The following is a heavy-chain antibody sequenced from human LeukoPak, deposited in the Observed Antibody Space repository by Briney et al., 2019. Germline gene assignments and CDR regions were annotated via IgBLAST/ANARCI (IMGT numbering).Heavy chain of an antibody. D-gene: IGHD2-2*01. CDR2: TSHSGSA. J-gene: IGHJ3*01. CDR1: GGSFNGYY. Sequence: SETLSLTCAVYGGSFNGYYWSWIRQSPGKGLEWIGETSHSGSANYNPSLESRLSISVDTSKKQFSLKLTSVTAADTAVYFCARKYCSSTSCYYAFDVWGQGTMVTVS. CDR3: ARKYCSSTSCYYAFDV. V-gene: IGHV4-34*01.